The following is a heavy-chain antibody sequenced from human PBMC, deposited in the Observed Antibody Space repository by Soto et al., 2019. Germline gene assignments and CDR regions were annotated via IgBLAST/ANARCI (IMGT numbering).Heavy chain of an antibody. Sequence: QVQLVQSGAEVKKPGSSVKVSCKASGGTFSRYAISWVRQAPGQGLEWMGGFIPAFETANYAQKFQGRVTITADESTSTVYMELSGLRSEDTAMYYCAKGTSSWNNWFDPWGQETLVTVSS. CDR3: AKGTSSWNNWFDP. CDR1: GGTFSRYA. V-gene: IGHV1-69*01. J-gene: IGHJ5*02. CDR2: FIPAFETA. D-gene: IGHD6-13*01.